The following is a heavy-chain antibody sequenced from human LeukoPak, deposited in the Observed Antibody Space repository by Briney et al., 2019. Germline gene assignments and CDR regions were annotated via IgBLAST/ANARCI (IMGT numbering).Heavy chain of an antibody. J-gene: IGHJ6*03. CDR1: GYTFTSYD. Sequence: ASVKVSCKASGYTFTSYDINWVRQATGQGLEWMGWMNPNSGNTGYAQKFQGRVTMNRNTSISTAYMELSSLRSEDTAVYYCARALRFLVGDYYYMDVWGKGTTVTVSS. CDR2: MNPNSGNT. V-gene: IGHV1-8*01. CDR3: ARALRFLVGDYYYMDV. D-gene: IGHD3-3*01.